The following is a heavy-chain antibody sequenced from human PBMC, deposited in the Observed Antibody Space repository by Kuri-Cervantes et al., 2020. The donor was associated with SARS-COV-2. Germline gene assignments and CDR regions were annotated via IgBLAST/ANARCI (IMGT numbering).Heavy chain of an antibody. Sequence: SETLSLTCTVSGGSISDHYWSWIRQSPGKGLEWIGYIYDSGTTNYNPSLKSRVTVSVGKSKNHFSLRLSSVTAADTAVYYCARDLNGQLWSTGLGYWGQGTLVTVSS. CDR1: GGSISDHY. D-gene: IGHD5-18*01. CDR2: IYDSGTT. CDR3: ARDLNGQLWSTGLGY. V-gene: IGHV4-59*11. J-gene: IGHJ4*02.